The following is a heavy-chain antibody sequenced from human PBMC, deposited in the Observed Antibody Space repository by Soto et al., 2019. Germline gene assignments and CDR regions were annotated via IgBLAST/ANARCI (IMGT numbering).Heavy chain of an antibody. D-gene: IGHD2-2*01. Sequence: PSQTLSLTCAISGDSFSTNSATLDWIRQSPSRGLEWLGRTYYRSKWYNDYAVSVKGRITINPDTSNNQFSLQLNSVTPDDTAVYYCARLVGNSWLDSWGQGTLVTVSS. J-gene: IGHJ5*01. CDR3: ARLVGNSWLDS. CDR2: TYYRSKWYN. CDR1: GDSFSTNSAT. V-gene: IGHV6-1*01.